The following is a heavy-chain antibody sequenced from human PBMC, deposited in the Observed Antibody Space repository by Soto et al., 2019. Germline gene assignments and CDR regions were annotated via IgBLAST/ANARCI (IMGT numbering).Heavy chain of an antibody. CDR3: AHKGGRGAGMDV. CDR1: GFSLSTSEVG. D-gene: IGHD2-15*01. CDR2: MYWDGDK. J-gene: IGHJ6*02. V-gene: IGHV2-5*02. Sequence: QITLKESGPTLVNPTQTLTLTCIFSGFSLSTSEVGVAWIRQSPGKALEWLALMYWDGDKRYSPFLKSRLTITKGTSKSQVVLTMTNMDPVDTGTYYCAHKGGRGAGMDVWGQGTTVTVSS.